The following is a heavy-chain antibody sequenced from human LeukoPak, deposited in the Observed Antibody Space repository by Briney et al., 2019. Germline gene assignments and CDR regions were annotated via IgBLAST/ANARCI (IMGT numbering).Heavy chain of an antibody. D-gene: IGHD3-10*01. CDR1: GYTFTSYG. J-gene: IGHJ4*02. Sequence: ASVKVSCKASGYTFTSYGISWVRQAPGQGLEWMGWISAYNGNTNYAQKLQGRITITADVSTRTAYMELSNLRSEDTAVYYCASVGSGSYPFDYWGQGTLVTVSS. CDR3: ASVGSGSYPFDY. CDR2: ISAYNGNT. V-gene: IGHV1-18*01.